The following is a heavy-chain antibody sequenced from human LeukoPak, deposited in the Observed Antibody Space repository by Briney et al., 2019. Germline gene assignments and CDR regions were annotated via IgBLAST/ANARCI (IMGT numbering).Heavy chain of an antibody. CDR2: ISAYNGNT. D-gene: IGHD2-21*02. V-gene: IGHV1-18*01. Sequence: ASVKVSCKASGYTFTSYGISWVRQAPGQGLEWMGWISAYNGNTNYAQKLQGRVTMTTDTSTSTAYMELRSLRPEDTAVYYCATSTLAYCGGDCSQHLDYWGQGTLVTVSS. CDR3: ATSTLAYCGGDCSQHLDY. J-gene: IGHJ4*02. CDR1: GYTFTSYG.